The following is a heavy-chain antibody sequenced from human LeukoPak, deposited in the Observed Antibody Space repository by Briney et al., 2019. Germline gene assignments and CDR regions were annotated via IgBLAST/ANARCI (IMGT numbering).Heavy chain of an antibody. D-gene: IGHD3-10*01. CDR3: GREGIFITMVRGVDV. Sequence: SETLSLTCTVSGGSISSGGYYWSWIRQHPGKGLEWIGYIYYSGSTYYNPSLKSRVTISVDTSKNQFSLKLSSVTAADTAVYYCGREGIFITMVRGVDVWGQGTTVTVSS. J-gene: IGHJ6*02. CDR2: IYYSGST. V-gene: IGHV4-30-4*08. CDR1: GGSISSGGYY.